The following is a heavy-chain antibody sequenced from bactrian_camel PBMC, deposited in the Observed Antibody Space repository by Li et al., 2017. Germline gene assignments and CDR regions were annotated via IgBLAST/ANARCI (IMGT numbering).Heavy chain of an antibody. CDR1: PSTYSGSC. J-gene: IGHJ6*01. CDR3: ARGGAVFKA. Sequence: HVQLVESGGGSVQAGESLRLSCTAPPSTYSGSCMGWFRQADGKEREGVATGGGSPYVADSVKGRFTISRDNAKNTVYLQGHSLSSEDTALYLCARGGAVFKAWGQGTQVTVS. V-gene: IGHV3S53*01. CDR2: TGGGSP.